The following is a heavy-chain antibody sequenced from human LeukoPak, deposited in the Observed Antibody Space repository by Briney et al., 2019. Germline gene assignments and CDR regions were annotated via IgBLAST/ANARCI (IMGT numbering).Heavy chain of an antibody. CDR1: GFTFSNAW. CDR3: SRNADHVW. V-gene: IGHV3-15*01. CDR2: IKRQTEGWTK. D-gene: IGHD1-14*01. J-gene: IGHJ1*01. Sequence: PGRSLRLSCAASGFTFSNAWMNWVRQTPGKGLEWVARIKRQTEGWTKDYAAPVKGRYTISRDDSKSTLYLQMNSLETEDTAVYYCSRNADHVWWGQGTLVTVSS.